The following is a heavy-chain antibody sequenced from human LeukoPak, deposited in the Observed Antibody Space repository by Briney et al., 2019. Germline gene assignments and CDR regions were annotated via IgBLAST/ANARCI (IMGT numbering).Heavy chain of an antibody. D-gene: IGHD4-17*01. CDR1: GFTFSNAW. Sequence: GGSLRLSCAASGFTFSNAWMNWVRQAPGKGLEWVSAISGSGGSTYYADSVKGRFTISRDNSKNTLYLQMNSLRAEDTAVYYCAKDYGDYFDYFDYWGQGTLVTVSS. CDR3: AKDYGDYFDYFDY. J-gene: IGHJ4*02. CDR2: ISGSGGST. V-gene: IGHV3-23*01.